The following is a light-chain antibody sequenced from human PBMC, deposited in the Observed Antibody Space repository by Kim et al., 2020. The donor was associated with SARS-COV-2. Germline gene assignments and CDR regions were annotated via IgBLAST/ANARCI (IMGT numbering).Light chain of an antibody. CDR1: SSDVGGYNN. CDR2: DVS. Sequence: IAVSITQTSSDVGGYNNASWYKQHPGKAPKLMIYDVSNRPSGVSNRFSGSKSGNTASLTISGLQAEDEADYYCSSYTSSSTLDVFGTGTKVTVL. V-gene: IGLV2-14*03. CDR3: SSYTSSSTLDV. J-gene: IGLJ1*01.